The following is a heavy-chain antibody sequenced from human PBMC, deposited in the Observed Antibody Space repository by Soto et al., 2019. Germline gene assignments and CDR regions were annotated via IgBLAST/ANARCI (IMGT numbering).Heavy chain of an antibody. CDR1: VSSFASYW. CDR3: ARTRSFPPGFYYDGMDV. CDR2: IYPGDSDT. J-gene: IGHJ6*02. D-gene: IGHD6-6*01. V-gene: IGHV5-51*01. Sequence: GESLNISCDGSVSSFASYWICWVWQMPLKNLEWIGIIYPGDSDTRYSPYFQGQVTISADKSLRTDYLQWTSLKASDTALYYCARTRSFPPGFYYDGMDVWGQGTTVTISS.